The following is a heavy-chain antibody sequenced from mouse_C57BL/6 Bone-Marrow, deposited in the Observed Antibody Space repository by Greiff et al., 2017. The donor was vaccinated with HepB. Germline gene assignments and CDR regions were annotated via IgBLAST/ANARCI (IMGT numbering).Heavy chain of an antibody. CDR2: IDPSDSYT. Sequence: QVQLQQPGAELVMPGASVKLSCKASGYTFTSYWMHWVKQRPGQGLEWIGAIDPSDSYTNYNQKFKGKSTLTVDKSSSTAYMQLSSLTSEDSAVYYCAIDGYYGYWGQGTTLTVSS. V-gene: IGHV1-69*01. CDR1: GYTFTSYW. J-gene: IGHJ2*01. D-gene: IGHD2-3*01. CDR3: AIDGYYGY.